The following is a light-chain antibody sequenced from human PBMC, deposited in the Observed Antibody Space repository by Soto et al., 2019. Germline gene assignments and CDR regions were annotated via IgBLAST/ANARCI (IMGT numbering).Light chain of an antibody. CDR1: HDIGNY. CDR3: QQSYSTPYT. J-gene: IGKJ2*01. V-gene: IGKV1-39*01. CDR2: DSS. Sequence: DIQMTQSPSSLSASVGDRVTITCQTSHDIGNYLNWYQHKPGKAPKLLIYDSSNLQTGVPSRFSGSGSGTDFTLTISSLQPEDFATYYCQQSYSTPYTFGQGTKVDIK.